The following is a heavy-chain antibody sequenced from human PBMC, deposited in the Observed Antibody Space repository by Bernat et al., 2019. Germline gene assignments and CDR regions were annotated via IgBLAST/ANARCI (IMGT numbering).Heavy chain of an antibody. CDR1: GYTFTIYY. Sequence: QVQLAQSGAEVKKPGASVKVSCKASGYTFTIYYIHWVRQAPGQGLEWMGIINGGSGSTSHAQKLQDRVTLTRDTTTSTVYMDLSRLRSEDTAVYYCVRGGWSGYDREADYWGQGTPVTVSS. V-gene: IGHV1-46*01. D-gene: IGHD5-12*01. J-gene: IGHJ4*02. CDR2: INGGSGST. CDR3: VRGGWSGYDREADY.